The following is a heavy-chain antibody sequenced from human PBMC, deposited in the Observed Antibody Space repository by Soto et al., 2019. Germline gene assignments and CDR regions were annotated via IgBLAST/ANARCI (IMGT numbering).Heavy chain of an antibody. CDR2: IHDDGSIT. CDR3: GRVPAAAAGIGIDH. Sequence: EVQLVESGGGLVQPGGSLRLSCAASGFTFSSYWMNWVRQAPGKGLVWVARIHDDGSITNYADSVKGRFTISRDNAKNTLSLHMDSLRAEDTAVYYCGRVPAAAAGIGIDHWSQGILVSVAS. J-gene: IGHJ4*02. CDR1: GFTFSSYW. D-gene: IGHD6-13*01. V-gene: IGHV3-74*01.